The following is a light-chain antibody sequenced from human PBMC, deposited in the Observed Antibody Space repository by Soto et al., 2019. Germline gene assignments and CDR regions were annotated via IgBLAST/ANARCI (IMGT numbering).Light chain of an antibody. CDR1: TSDVGTYNY. J-gene: IGLJ3*02. V-gene: IGLV2-14*01. CDR3: SSYTSSSTVV. Sequence: QSVLTQPASVSGSPGQSITISCSGTTSDVGTYNYVSWYQQHPGKAPKLMIYEVSNRPSGVSNRFSGSKSGNTASLTISGLQAEDEAHYYCSSYTSSSTVVFGGGTKLTVL. CDR2: EVS.